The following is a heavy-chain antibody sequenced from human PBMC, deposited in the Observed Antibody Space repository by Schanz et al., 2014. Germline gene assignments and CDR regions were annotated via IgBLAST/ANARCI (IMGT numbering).Heavy chain of an antibody. CDR3: ARKGVGSVTYSDY. Sequence: EVQLVESGGGLVQPGGSLRLSCVASGFEASGFPFGSFWMTWVRQAPGKGLEWVANIKQDGSQRFYAASVKGRFTISRRSAKNSLYLERNSLRADDTAVYYCARKGVGSVTYSDYWGQGTLVTVSS. CDR2: IKQDGSQR. D-gene: IGHD1-26*01. V-gene: IGHV3-7*01. CDR1: GFPFGSFW. J-gene: IGHJ4*01.